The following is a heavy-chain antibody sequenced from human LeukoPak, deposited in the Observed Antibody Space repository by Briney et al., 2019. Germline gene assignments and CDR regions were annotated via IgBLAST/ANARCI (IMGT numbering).Heavy chain of an antibody. D-gene: IGHD2-2*01. Sequence: ASVKVSFTASGYTFTSYGISWVRQAPGQGLEWMGWISAYNGNTNYAQKLQGRVTMTTDTSTSTAYMELRSLRSDDTAVYYCARPNPGYCSSTSCYARIEDWFDPWGQGTLVTVSS. CDR2: ISAYNGNT. J-gene: IGHJ5*02. CDR1: GYTFTSYG. CDR3: ARPNPGYCSSTSCYARIEDWFDP. V-gene: IGHV1-18*01.